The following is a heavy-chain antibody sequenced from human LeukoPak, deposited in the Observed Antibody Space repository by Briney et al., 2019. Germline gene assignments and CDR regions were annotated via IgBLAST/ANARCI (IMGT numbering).Heavy chain of an antibody. J-gene: IGHJ4*02. CDR3: ARGPAGSYFHVPDY. CDR2: IYYSGST. Sequence: PSGTLSLTCAVSGGSISSSNWWTWIRQPSGKGLECIGYIYYSGSTYYNPSLKSRISMSLDTSKNQFSLKLSSVTAADTAMYYCARGPAGSYFHVPDYWGQGTLVTVSS. D-gene: IGHD3-10*01. CDR1: GGSISSSNW. V-gene: IGHV4-28*03.